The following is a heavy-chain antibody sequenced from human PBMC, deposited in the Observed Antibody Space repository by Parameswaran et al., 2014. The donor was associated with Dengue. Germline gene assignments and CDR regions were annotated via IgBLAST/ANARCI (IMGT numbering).Heavy chain of an antibody. Sequence: RWIRQPPGKGLEWIGYIYYSGSTNYNPSLKSRVTISVDTSKNQFSLKLSSVTAADTAVYYCAIAYYYDSPWGLWGRGTLVTVSS. CDR3: AIAYYYDSPWGL. J-gene: IGHJ2*01. V-gene: IGHV4-59*12. CDR2: IYYSGST. D-gene: IGHD3-22*01.